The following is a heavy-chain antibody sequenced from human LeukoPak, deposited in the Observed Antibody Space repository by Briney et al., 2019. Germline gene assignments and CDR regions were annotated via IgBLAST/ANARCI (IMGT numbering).Heavy chain of an antibody. J-gene: IGHJ4*02. CDR3: ARGPYSSNWYVDY. Sequence: GGSLRLSCAASGFTFSSYAMSWVRQAPGKGLEWVSAISGNGGSTYYADSVKGRSTISRDSAKNSLYLQMNSLRAEDTAVYYCARGPYSSNWYVDYWGQGTLVTVAS. CDR2: ISGNGGST. CDR1: GFTFSSYA. D-gene: IGHD6-13*01. V-gene: IGHV3-23*01.